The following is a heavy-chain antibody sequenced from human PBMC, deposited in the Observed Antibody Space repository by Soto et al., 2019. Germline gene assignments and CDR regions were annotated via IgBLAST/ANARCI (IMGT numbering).Heavy chain of an antibody. CDR2: ISGSGGST. J-gene: IGHJ3*02. CDR3: AKALDRMIVVVVAALRWGAFDI. D-gene: IGHD2-15*01. V-gene: IGHV3-23*01. Sequence: GGALRLSCAASGFTFSSYAMSWVRQAPGKGLEWVSAISGSGGSTYYADSVKGRFTISRDNSKNTLYLQMNSLRAEDTAVYYCAKALDRMIVVVVAALRWGAFDIWGQGTMVTVSS. CDR1: GFTFSSYA.